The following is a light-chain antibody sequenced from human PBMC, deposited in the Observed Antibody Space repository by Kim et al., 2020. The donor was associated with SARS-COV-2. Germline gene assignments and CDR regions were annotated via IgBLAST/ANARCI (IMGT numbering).Light chain of an antibody. CDR2: DAS. CDR1: QSVTTY. V-gene: IGKV3-11*01. CDR3: QQRSKWPPLT. Sequence: SPGERATLSCRASQSVTTYLAWYQHKPGQAPRLLIYDASNRATGIPARFSGSGSGTDFTLTISSLEPEDFAVYYCQQRSKWPPLTFGGGTKVDIK. J-gene: IGKJ4*01.